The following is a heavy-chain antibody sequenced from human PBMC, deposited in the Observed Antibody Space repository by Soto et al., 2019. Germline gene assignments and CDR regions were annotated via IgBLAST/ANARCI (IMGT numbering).Heavy chain of an antibody. CDR1: GFTFSSYG. CDR3: ARSCYYGSGSYGLLDY. D-gene: IGHD3-10*01. CDR2: IWYDGSNK. Sequence: QVQLVESGGGVVQPGRSLRLSCAASGFTFSSYGMHWVRQAPGKGLEWVAVIWYDGSNKYYADSVKGRFTISRDNSKNTLYLQMNSLRAEDTAVYYCARSCYYGSGSYGLLDYWGQGTLVTVSS. J-gene: IGHJ4*02. V-gene: IGHV3-33*01.